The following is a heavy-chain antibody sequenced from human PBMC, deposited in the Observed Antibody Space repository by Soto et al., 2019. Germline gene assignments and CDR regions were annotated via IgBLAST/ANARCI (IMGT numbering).Heavy chain of an antibody. J-gene: IGHJ5*02. Sequence: GASVKVSCKASGYTFTSYAMHWVRQAPGQRLEWMGWINAGNGNTKYSQKFQGRVTITRDTSASTAYMELSSLRSEDTAVYYCARGDIDWLSQNWFDPWGKGTLVTVSS. D-gene: IGHD3-9*01. CDR2: INAGNGNT. CDR1: GYTFTSYA. CDR3: ARGDIDWLSQNWFDP. V-gene: IGHV1-3*01.